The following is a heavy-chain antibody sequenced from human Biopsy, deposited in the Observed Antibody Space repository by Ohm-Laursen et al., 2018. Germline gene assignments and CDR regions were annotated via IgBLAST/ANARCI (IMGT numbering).Heavy chain of an antibody. Sequence: ASVKVSCKVSGDRFTEFSTHWVRQAPGKGLEWMGGFDPEEGQRTYAQKFQGRLTMTEDTSADTAYMELRGLRSEDAAVYYCAADTENCGGDCYIYWGQGTQVTVSS. V-gene: IGHV1-24*01. CDR2: FDPEEGQR. CDR1: GDRFTEFS. CDR3: AADTENCGGDCYIY. D-gene: IGHD2-21*02. J-gene: IGHJ4*02.